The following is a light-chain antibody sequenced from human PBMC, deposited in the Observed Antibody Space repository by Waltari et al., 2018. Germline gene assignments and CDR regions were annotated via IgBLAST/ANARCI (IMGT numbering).Light chain of an antibody. J-gene: IGKJ4*01. V-gene: IGKV1-5*03. CDR1: QGISSW. Sequence: DIQMTQSPSTLSASVGDRVTITCRASQGISSWLAWYQQKPGKPPKLLIYKASSLESGVPSMFSGSGSGTEFTLTINSLQPDDFATHYCQHYYSYPLTFGGGTKVEIK. CDR2: KAS. CDR3: QHYYSYPLT.